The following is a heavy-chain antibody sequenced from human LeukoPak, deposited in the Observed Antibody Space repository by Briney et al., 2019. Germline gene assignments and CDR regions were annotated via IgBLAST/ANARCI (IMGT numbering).Heavy chain of an antibody. D-gene: IGHD2-15*01. Sequence: PSETLSLTCAVYGGSFSGYYWSWIRQPPGKGLEWIGEINHSGSTNYNPSLKSRVTISVDTSKNQFSLKLSSVTAADTAVYYCARVPWRGWFAMGYGMDVWGQGTTVTVSS. CDR2: INHSGST. J-gene: IGHJ6*02. V-gene: IGHV4-34*01. CDR1: GGSFSGYY. CDR3: ARVPWRGWFAMGYGMDV.